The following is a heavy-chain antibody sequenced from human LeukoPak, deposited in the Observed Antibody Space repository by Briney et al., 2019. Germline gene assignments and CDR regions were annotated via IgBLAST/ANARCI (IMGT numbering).Heavy chain of an antibody. CDR3: ARDPPYSGSHASATYIDY. Sequence: KPGGSLRLSCAASGFTFSDYYMSWIRQAPGKGLEWVSYISSSSSYTNYADSVKGRFTISRDNAKNSLCLQMNSLRAEDTAVYYCARDPPYSGSHASATYIDYWGQGTLVTVSS. CDR2: ISSSSSYT. D-gene: IGHD6-6*01. CDR1: GFTFSDYY. J-gene: IGHJ4*02. V-gene: IGHV3-11*06.